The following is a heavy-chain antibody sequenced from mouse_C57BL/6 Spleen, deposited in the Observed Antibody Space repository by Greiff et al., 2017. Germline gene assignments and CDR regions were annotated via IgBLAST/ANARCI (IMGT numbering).Heavy chain of an antibody. D-gene: IGHD2-4*01. CDR2: INPGSGGT. Sequence: QVQPQQSGAELVRPGTSVKVSCKASGYAFTNYLIEWVKQRPGQGLEWIGVINPGSGGTNYNEKFKGKATLTADKSSSTAYMQLSSLTSEDSAVYFCARPYYDYDEAWFAYWGQGTLVTVSA. J-gene: IGHJ3*01. CDR1: GYAFTNYL. CDR3: ARPYYDYDEAWFAY. V-gene: IGHV1-54*01.